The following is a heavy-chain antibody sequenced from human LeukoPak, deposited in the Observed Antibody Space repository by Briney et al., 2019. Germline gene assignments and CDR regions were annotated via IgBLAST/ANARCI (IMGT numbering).Heavy chain of an antibody. V-gene: IGHV1-2*02. CDR1: GYTFNVYY. J-gene: IGHJ5*02. D-gene: IGHD6-13*01. Sequence: ASVKVSCKASGYTFNVYYINWVRQAPGQSLEWMGWINPNSGATKFAETFQGRLTLTTDTSVNTAYIELNSLASADTAVYFCARERQYGSSWRRTSFDAWGQGTLVTVSS. CDR3: ARERQYGSSWRRTSFDA. CDR2: INPNSGAT.